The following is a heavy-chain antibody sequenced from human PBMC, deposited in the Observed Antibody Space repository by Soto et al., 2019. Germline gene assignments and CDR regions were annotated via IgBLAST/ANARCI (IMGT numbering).Heavy chain of an antibody. D-gene: IGHD3-3*01. V-gene: IGHV6-1*01. CDR2: TYYRSKWYN. Sequence: SQNLSLTCAISGDSVSSNSAAWNWIRQSPSRGLEWLGRTYYRSKWYNDYAVSVKSRITINPDTSKNQFSLQLNSVTPEDTAVYYCARELNDFWSGYYTGWFDPWGQGTLVTVSS. CDR1: GDSVSSNSAA. J-gene: IGHJ5*02. CDR3: ARELNDFWSGYYTGWFDP.